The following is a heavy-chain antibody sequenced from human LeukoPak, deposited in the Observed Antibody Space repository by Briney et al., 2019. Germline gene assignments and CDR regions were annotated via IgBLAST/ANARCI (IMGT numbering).Heavy chain of an antibody. D-gene: IGHD6-19*01. CDR3: AKDSSGWLTRDY. CDR1: GFTFSSYA. J-gene: IGHJ4*02. V-gene: IGHV3-30-3*01. CDR2: ISYDGSNK. Sequence: GGSLRLSCAASGFTFSSYAMHWVRQAPGKGLEWVAVISYDGSNKYYADSVKGRFTISRDNSKNTLYLQMNSLRAEDTAVYYCAKDSSGWLTRDYWGQGTLVTVSS.